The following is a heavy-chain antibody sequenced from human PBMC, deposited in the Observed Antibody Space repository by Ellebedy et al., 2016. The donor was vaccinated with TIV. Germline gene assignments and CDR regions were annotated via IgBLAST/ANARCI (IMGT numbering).Heavy chain of an antibody. J-gene: IGHJ6*02. D-gene: IGHD4/OR15-4a*01. CDR1: GFTFSSYA. CDR2: ISGSGGTT. Sequence: PGGSLRLSCAASGFTFSSYAMSWVRQAPGKGLEWVSAISGSGGTTYSAASVKCRFTISRDNSKHTLYLHMNSLRAEDMAVYYCARDLRAMTMGQVDDLLGYYYGMDVWGQGTTVTVSS. V-gene: IGHV3-23*01. CDR3: ARDLRAMTMGQVDDLLGYYYGMDV.